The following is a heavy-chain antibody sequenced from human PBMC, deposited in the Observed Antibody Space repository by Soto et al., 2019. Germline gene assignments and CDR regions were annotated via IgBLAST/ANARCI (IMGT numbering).Heavy chain of an antibody. CDR2: INHSGST. J-gene: IGHJ6*02. CDR1: GGSFSGYY. V-gene: IGHV4-34*01. D-gene: IGHD6-13*01. CDR3: ARGGEVAAAGIYYYYGMDV. Sequence: PSDTLSLTCAVFGGSFSGYYWSWIRQPPGKGLEWIGEINHSGSTNYNPSLKSRVTISVDTSKNQFSLKLSSVTAADTAVYYCARGGEVAAAGIYYYYGMDVWGQGTTVTVSS.